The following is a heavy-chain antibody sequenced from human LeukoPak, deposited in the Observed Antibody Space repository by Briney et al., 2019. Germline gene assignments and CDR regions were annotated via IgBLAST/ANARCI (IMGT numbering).Heavy chain of an antibody. D-gene: IGHD2-2*01. CDR3: ARVSLYCSSTSCYVFDY. CDR2: IYYSGST. V-gene: IGHV4-39*07. CDR1: GGSISSSSYY. Sequence: SETLSLTCTVSGGSISSSSYYWGWIRQPPGKGLEWIGSIYYSGSTYYNPSLKSRVTISVDTSKDQFSLKLSSVTAADTAVYYCARVSLYCSSTSCYVFDYWGQGTLVTVSS. J-gene: IGHJ4*02.